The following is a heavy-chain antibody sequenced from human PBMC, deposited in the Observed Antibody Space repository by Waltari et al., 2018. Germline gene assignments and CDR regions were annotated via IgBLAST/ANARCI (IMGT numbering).Heavy chain of an antibody. Sequence: QVQLQESGPRLVEPWETLSLTCRISGVSISDYYWSWIRQPAGKGLEFIGRVYTTGTTYYNPPLRSRATVSVDKSKNHFSLSLTSVTAADTAIYYCARGYSDDGGEYFQHWGQGTLVSVSS. CDR3: ARGYSDDGGEYFQH. CDR1: GVSISDYY. V-gene: IGHV4-4*07. D-gene: IGHD3-16*01. CDR2: VYTTGTT. J-gene: IGHJ1*01.